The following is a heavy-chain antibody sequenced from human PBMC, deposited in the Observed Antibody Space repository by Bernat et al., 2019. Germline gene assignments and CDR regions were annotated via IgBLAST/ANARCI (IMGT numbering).Heavy chain of an antibody. CDR3: TTDPPGGVVTGGLGY. Sequence: EVQLVESGGGLVKPGGSLRLSCAASGFTFNNAWMNWVRQAPGKGLEWVGRIKTKTDGGTTDYIAPVKGRFTVSRDDPKNTVYLQMNSLKPEDTAVYYCTTDPPGGVVTGGLGYWGQGTLVTVSS. CDR1: GFTFNNAW. V-gene: IGHV3-15*07. J-gene: IGHJ4*02. D-gene: IGHD4-23*01. CDR2: IKTKTDGGTT.